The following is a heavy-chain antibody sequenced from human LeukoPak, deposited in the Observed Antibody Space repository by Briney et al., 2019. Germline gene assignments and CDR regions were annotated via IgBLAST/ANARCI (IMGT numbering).Heavy chain of an antibody. Sequence: PGGSLRLSCAASGFTFSSYGMHWVRQAPGKGLEWVAVIWYDGSNKYYADSVKGRFTISRDNSKNTLYLQMNSLRAEDTAVYYCARGSVREHYYYYGMDVWGQGTTATVSS. CDR3: ARGSVREHYYYYGMDV. D-gene: IGHD3-10*01. CDR2: IWYDGSNK. CDR1: GFTFSSYG. J-gene: IGHJ6*02. V-gene: IGHV3-33*01.